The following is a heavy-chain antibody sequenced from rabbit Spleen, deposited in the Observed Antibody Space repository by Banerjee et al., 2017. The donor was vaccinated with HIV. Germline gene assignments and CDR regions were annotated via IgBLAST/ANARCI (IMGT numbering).Heavy chain of an antibody. CDR2: IGAGTSGST. Sequence: QQQLEESGGGLVKPGGTLTLTCTASGIDFSSSYWMCWVRQAPGKGLEWIACIGAGTSGSTYYASWVKGRFTISKTSSTTVTLQMTSLTAADTATYFCTRRDSAAALDLWGQGTLVTVS. V-gene: IGHV1S45*01. J-gene: IGHJ3*01. CDR1: GIDFSSSYW. D-gene: IGHD7-1*01. CDR3: TRRDSAAALDL.